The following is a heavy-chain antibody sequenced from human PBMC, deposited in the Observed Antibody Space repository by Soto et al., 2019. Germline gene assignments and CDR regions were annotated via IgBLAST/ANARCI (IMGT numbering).Heavy chain of an antibody. CDR2: IYYSGST. CDR3: ARLGDYYGMDV. CDR1: GGSISSSSYY. J-gene: IGHJ6*02. V-gene: IGHV4-39*01. Sequence: PSETLSLTCTVSGGSISSSSYYWGWIRQPPGKGLEWIGSIYYSGSTYYNPSLKSRVTISVDTSKNQFSLKLSSVTAADTAVYYCARLGDYYGMDVWGQGTTVTVSS.